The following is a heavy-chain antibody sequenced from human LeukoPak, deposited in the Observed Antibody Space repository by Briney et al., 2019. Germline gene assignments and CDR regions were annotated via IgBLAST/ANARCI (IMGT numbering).Heavy chain of an antibody. Sequence: SSVKVSCKASGYTVTIYGISWGRQAPGQGLGWMGCGNAYNGNTNYAQQIQGRVIMTTDKSPSTAYTELRSLRCDDRAVYYCAREDREEWYCCDIWGKGTMVTVSS. CDR2: GNAYNGNT. CDR1: GYTVTIYG. CDR3: AREDREEWYCCDI. J-gene: IGHJ3*02. V-gene: IGHV1-18*01. D-gene: IGHD3-3*01.